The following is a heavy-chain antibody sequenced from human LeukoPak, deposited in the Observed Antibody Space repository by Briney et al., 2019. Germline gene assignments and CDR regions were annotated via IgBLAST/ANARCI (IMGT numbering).Heavy chain of an antibody. Sequence: GGSLRLSCAASGFTFSSYAMSWVRQAPGKGLEWVSAISGSGGSTYYADSVKGRFTISRDNSKSTLYLQMNSLRAEDTAVYYCARDNVAARRYYYYYMDVWGKGTTVTVSS. D-gene: IGHD6-6*01. J-gene: IGHJ6*03. V-gene: IGHV3-23*01. CDR2: ISGSGGST. CDR1: GFTFSSYA. CDR3: ARDNVAARRYYYYYMDV.